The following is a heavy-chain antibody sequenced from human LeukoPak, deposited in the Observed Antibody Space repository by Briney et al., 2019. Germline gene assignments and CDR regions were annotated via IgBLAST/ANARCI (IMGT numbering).Heavy chain of an antibody. V-gene: IGHV3-7*01. Sequence: GGSLRLSCVASGFTFSSYWMAWVRQAPGKGLEWVANMKQDGSAKHYADSVKGRFSISSDNSKNSVYLQMDSLRAEDTALYYCARDNVGALDYWGHGTLVTVSS. CDR3: ARDNVGALDY. D-gene: IGHD1-26*01. J-gene: IGHJ4*01. CDR1: GFTFSSYW. CDR2: MKQDGSAK.